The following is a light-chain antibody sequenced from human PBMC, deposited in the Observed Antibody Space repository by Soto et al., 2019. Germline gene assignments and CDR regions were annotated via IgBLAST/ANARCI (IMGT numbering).Light chain of an antibody. CDR1: QSISSW. Sequence: DIQMTQSPSTLSASVGDRVTITCRASQSISSWLAWYQQKPGKAPKLLIYKASSLESGVPSRFSGSGSGTELTLTISSLQPDDFATYYCQQYNSYWTFGQGTKV. CDR2: KAS. CDR3: QQYNSYWT. V-gene: IGKV1-5*03. J-gene: IGKJ1*01.